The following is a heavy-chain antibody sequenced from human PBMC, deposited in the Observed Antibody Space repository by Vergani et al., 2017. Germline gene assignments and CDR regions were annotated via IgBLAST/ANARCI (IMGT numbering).Heavy chain of an antibody. V-gene: IGHV4-30-4*01. CDR3: ARDPQLGIEGFDY. Sequence: QVQLQESGPGLVKPSQTLSLTCTVSCGSISSGDYYWSWLRQPPGKGLGWIGYIYYSGSPHYNPSLKSRVTISVDTSKNQFSLRLSSVTAAGTAVYYGARDPQLGIEGFDYWGQGTLVTVSS. J-gene: IGHJ4*02. CDR2: IYYSGSP. CDR1: CGSISSGDYY. D-gene: IGHD7-27*01.